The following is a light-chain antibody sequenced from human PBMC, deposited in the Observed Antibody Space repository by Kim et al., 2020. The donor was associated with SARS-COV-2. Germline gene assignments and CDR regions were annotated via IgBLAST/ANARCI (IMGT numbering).Light chain of an antibody. Sequence: QSALTQPASVSGSPVQSITISCTGTSSDVGGYKYVSWYQQHPGKAPKLMIYDVNNRPSGVSNRFSGSQSGYTASLTISGLQAEDEADYYCISYTSRNTVVFGGGTQLTVL. V-gene: IGLV2-14*03. J-gene: IGLJ2*01. CDR1: SSDVGGYKY. CDR3: ISYTSRNTVV. CDR2: DVN.